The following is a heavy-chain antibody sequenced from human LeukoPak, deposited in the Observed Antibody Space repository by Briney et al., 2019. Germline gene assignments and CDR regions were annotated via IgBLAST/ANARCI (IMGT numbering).Heavy chain of an antibody. CDR1: GGSISSSSYY. CDR2: IYYSGST. J-gene: IGHJ4*02. CDR3: ARAAYGYVWGSYRYTHFDY. D-gene: IGHD3-16*02. Sequence: SSETLSLTCTVSGGSISSSSYYWGWIRQPPGKGLEWIGSIYYSGSTYYNPSLKSRVTISVDTSKNQFSLKLSSVTAADTAVYYCARAAYGYVWGSYRYTHFDYWGQGTLVTVSS. V-gene: IGHV4-39*07.